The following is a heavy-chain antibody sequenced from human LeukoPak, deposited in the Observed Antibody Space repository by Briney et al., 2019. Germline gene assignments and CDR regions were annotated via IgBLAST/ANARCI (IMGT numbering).Heavy chain of an antibody. Sequence: GGSLRLSCVASGFSLSGYWMYWVRQAPGKGLMYISRNNGDGSTTNYADVVKGRFTISRDNSKNTLYLQMNSLRAEDTAVYYCARDRLYSNQGDGMDVWGQGTTVTVSS. CDR3: ARDRLYSNQGDGMDV. CDR2: NNGDGSTT. CDR1: GFSLSGYW. D-gene: IGHD4-11*01. J-gene: IGHJ6*02. V-gene: IGHV3-74*01.